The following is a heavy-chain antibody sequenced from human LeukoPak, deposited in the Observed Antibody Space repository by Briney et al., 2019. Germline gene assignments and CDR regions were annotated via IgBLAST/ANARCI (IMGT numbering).Heavy chain of an antibody. D-gene: IGHD4-17*01. V-gene: IGHV3-23*01. CDR3: VKDKYGEGYYFDY. CDR2: ISGSGGST. J-gene: IGHJ4*02. CDR1: AFTFSSYA. Sequence: PGGSLRLSCAASAFTFSSYAMSWVRQAPGKGLEWVSAISGSGGSTYYADSVKGRFTISRDNSKNTLYLQMNSLRAEDTAVYYCVKDKYGEGYYFDYWGQGTLVTVSS.